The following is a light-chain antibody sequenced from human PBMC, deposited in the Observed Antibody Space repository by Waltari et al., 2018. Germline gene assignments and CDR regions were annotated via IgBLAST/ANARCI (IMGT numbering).Light chain of an antibody. V-gene: IGLV2-14*01. J-gene: IGLJ3*02. CDR1: SSDIGAYNY. CDR3: SSYKNGNTWV. CDR2: EVT. Sequence: QSALTQPASVSGSPGQSITISCAGTSSDIGAYNYVSWYQQYPDKAPKLIIYEVTKRPSGVSNRFSGSKSGNAASLTISGLQAEDEAAYFCSSYKNGNTWVFVGGTKVTVL.